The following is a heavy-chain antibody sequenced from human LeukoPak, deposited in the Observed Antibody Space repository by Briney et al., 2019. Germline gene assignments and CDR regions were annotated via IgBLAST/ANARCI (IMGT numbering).Heavy chain of an antibody. V-gene: IGHV3-33*01. D-gene: IGHD2-2*01. J-gene: IGHJ6*02. CDR1: GFTFSSYG. CDR2: IRYDGSNK. Sequence: GGSLRLSCAASGFTFSSYGMHWVRQAPGKGLEWVAVIRYDGSNKYYADSVKGRFTISRDNSKNTLYLQMNSLRAEDTAVYYCARDIVVVPAAMPAYYYYGMDVWGQGTTVTVSS. CDR3: ARDIVVVPAAMPAYYYYGMDV.